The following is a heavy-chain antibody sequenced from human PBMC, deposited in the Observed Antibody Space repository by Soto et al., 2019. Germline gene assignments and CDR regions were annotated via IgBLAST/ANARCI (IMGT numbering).Heavy chain of an antibody. Sequence: GGSLRLSCAASGFTFSSYAMHWVRQAPGQGLEWVAVISYDGSNKYYADSVKGRFTISRDNSKNTLYLQMNSLRAEDTAVYYCARAYDFWSGYYSYWGQGTLVTVSS. CDR3: ARAYDFWSGYYSY. J-gene: IGHJ4*02. V-gene: IGHV3-30-3*01. CDR2: ISYDGSNK. CDR1: GFTFSSYA. D-gene: IGHD3-3*01.